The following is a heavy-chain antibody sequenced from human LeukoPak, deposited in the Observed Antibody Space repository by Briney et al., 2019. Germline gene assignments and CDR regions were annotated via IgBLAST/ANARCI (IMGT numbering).Heavy chain of an antibody. CDR2: IIPIFGIA. CDR3: ARDRSGYCSGGSCYSSTIPFDY. V-gene: IGHV1-69*04. Sequence: ASVKVSCKASGGTFSSYAISWVRQAPGQGLEWMGRIIPIFGIANYAQKFQGRVTITADKSTSTAYMELSSLRSEDTAVCYCARDRSGYCSGGSCYSSTIPFDYWGQGTLVTVSS. J-gene: IGHJ4*02. D-gene: IGHD2-15*01. CDR1: GGTFSSYA.